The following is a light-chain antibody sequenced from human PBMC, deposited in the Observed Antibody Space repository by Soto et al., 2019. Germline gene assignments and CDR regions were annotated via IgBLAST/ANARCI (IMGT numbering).Light chain of an antibody. Sequence: EIVMTPSPATLSVSPGGRANLSCRSSQSSSDTLVWYQQKPGQAPRLLIYGASSRATGIPDRFSGSGSGTDFTLTISRLQPEDFAVYYCQQYGNSPRWTFGQGTKVDIK. CDR2: GAS. CDR1: QSSSDT. V-gene: IGKV3-20*01. J-gene: IGKJ1*01. CDR3: QQYGNSPRWT.